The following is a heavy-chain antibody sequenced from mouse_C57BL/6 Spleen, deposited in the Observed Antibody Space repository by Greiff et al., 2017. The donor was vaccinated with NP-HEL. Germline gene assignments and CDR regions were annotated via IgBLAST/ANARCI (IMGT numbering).Heavy chain of an antibody. Sequence: EVKVVESGVFFVKPGGSLKLSCAASGFTFSDYGMHWVRQAQEHGPSWFPPISTGSSTIYYADTVKGRFTISRDNAKNTLFLQMTSLRSEDTAMYHCARGAIYYDYDGYAMDYWGQGTSVTVSS. CDR2: ISTGSSTI. CDR3: ARGAIYYDYDGYAMDY. D-gene: IGHD2-4*01. CDR1: GFTFSDYG. V-gene: IGHV5-17*01. J-gene: IGHJ4*01.